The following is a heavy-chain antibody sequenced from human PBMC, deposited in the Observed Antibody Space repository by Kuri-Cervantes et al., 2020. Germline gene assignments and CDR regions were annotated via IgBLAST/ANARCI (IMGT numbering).Heavy chain of an antibody. CDR2: IDSSSSSI. D-gene: IGHD3-22*01. CDR1: GFTFSDYH. V-gene: IGHV3-11*04. Sequence: GGSLRLSCAASGFTFSDYHMSWIRQAPGKGLEWVSYIDSSSSSIYYADSVKGRFTISRDNAKNSLYLQMNSLRAEDTAVYYCARQSYYDNSGSDAFDIWGQGTMVTVSS. CDR3: ARQSYYDNSGSDAFDI. J-gene: IGHJ3*02.